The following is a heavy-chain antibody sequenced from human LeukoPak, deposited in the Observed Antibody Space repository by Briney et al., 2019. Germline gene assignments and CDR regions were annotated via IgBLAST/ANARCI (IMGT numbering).Heavy chain of an antibody. Sequence: GGSLRLSCAASGFTFSSYAMSWVRQAPGKGLEWVSAISGSGGSTYYADSVEGRFTISRDNSKNTLYLQMNSLRAEDTAVYYCANIGYCSGGSCYSAGAGWFDPWGQGTLVTVSS. CDR2: ISGSGGST. CDR3: ANIGYCSGGSCYSAGAGWFDP. V-gene: IGHV3-23*01. J-gene: IGHJ5*02. D-gene: IGHD2-15*01. CDR1: GFTFSSYA.